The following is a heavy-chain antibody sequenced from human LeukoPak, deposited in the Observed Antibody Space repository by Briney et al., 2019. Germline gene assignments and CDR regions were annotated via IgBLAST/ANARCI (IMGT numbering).Heavy chain of an antibody. CDR2: IWYDGSNK. Sequence: GGSLRLSCAASGFTFSSYWMHWVRQAPGKGLEWVAVIWYDGSNKYYADSVKGRFTISRDNSKNTLYLQMNSLRAEDTAVYYCARELWFREMSGPGFDYWGQGTLVTVSS. CDR1: GFTFSSYW. D-gene: IGHD3-10*01. V-gene: IGHV3-33*08. CDR3: ARELWFREMSGPGFDY. J-gene: IGHJ4*02.